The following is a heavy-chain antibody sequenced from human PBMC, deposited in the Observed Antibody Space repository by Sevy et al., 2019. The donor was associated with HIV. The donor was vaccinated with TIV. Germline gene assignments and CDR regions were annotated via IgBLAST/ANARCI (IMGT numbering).Heavy chain of an antibody. CDR3: AKARLGDFFDY. V-gene: IGHV3-23*01. J-gene: IGHJ4*02. CDR2: ISASGGHT. Sequence: GGSLRLSCAASGFTFSSYAMNWVRQAPGKGPEWVSTISASGGHTFFADSVKGRFNISRDNSKKTLYLQMNSLRAEDTAVYVCAKARLGDFFDYWGQGTLVTVSS. CDR1: GFTFSSYA. D-gene: IGHD4-17*01.